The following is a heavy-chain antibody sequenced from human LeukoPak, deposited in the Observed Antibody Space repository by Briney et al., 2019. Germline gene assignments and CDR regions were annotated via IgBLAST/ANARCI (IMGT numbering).Heavy chain of an antibody. V-gene: IGHV3-66*01. Sequence: GRSLRLSCAASGLTVSSHYMTWVRQAPGKGLEWVSIIYSGETTHYADSVKGRFTISRDNSKNTLYLQMNSLRDEDTAVYYCAAYYYGMDVWGQGTTVTVSS. J-gene: IGHJ6*02. CDR3: AAYYYGMDV. CDR1: GLTVSSHY. CDR2: IYSGETT.